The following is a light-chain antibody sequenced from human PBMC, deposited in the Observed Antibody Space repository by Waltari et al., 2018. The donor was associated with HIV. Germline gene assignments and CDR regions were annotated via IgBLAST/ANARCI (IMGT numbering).Light chain of an antibody. CDR3: CSYAGTSTWV. V-gene: IGLV2-23*02. CDR2: DVS. J-gene: IGLJ3*02. Sequence: QSALTQPASVSGSPGQSITISCTGTSSDVGGYNYVSWYQQHPGKAPKLMLYDVSKRPSGVSIRFSGSKSGNTASLTISGLQAEDEADYYCCSYAGTSTWVFGGGTQLTVL. CDR1: SSDVGGYNY.